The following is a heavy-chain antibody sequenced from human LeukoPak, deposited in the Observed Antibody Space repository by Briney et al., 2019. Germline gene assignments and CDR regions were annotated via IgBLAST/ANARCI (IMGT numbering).Heavy chain of an antibody. Sequence: GGSLRLSCAASGFTFSSYSMNWVRQAPGKGLEWVSSISSSSYIYYADSVKGRFTISRDNAKNSLYLQMNSLRAEDTAVYYCAKGVFQWFGELFSPLDYWGQGTLVTVSS. V-gene: IGHV3-21*01. J-gene: IGHJ4*02. CDR1: GFTFSSYS. CDR2: ISSSSYI. D-gene: IGHD3-10*01. CDR3: AKGVFQWFGELFSPLDY.